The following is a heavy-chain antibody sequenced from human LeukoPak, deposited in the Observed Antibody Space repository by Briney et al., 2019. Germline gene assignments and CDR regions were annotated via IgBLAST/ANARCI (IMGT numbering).Heavy chain of an antibody. Sequence: SETLSLTCTVSGGSISSYYWSWIRQPPGKGLEWIGYIYYSGSTNYNPSLKSRVTISVDTSKNQFSLKLSSVTAADTAVYYCARAGNSGYWFDYWGQGTVVTVSS. J-gene: IGHJ4*02. CDR3: ARAGNSGYWFDY. CDR1: GGSISSYY. CDR2: IYYSGST. D-gene: IGHD3-22*01. V-gene: IGHV4-59*01.